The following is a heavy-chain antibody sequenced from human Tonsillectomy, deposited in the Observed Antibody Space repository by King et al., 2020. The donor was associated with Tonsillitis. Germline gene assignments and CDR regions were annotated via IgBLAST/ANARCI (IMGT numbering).Heavy chain of an antibody. CDR2: ISGSGGRT. CDR3: AKVDPFDY. CDR1: GFTFSSSA. Sequence: VQLVESGGGLVQPGGSLRLSFAASGFTFSSSAMSWVRQAPGKGLEWVSAISGSGGRTYYADSVKGRFTISRDNSKSTLYLQMNSLRVEDTAVYYCAKVDPFDYWGQGTLVTVSS. V-gene: IGHV3-23*04. J-gene: IGHJ4*02. D-gene: IGHD3/OR15-3a*01.